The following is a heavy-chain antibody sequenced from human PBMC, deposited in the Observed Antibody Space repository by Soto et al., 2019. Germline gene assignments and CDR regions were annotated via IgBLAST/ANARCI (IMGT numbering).Heavy chain of an antibody. CDR2: ISGSGGST. Sequence: GGSMRLSCAASGFTFSSYAMSWVRQAPGKGLEWFSAISGSGGSTYYADSVKGRFTISRDNSKNTLYLQMNSLRAEDTAVYYCAKFHPYYYDSSGYYYFDYWGQGTRVTVSS. V-gene: IGHV3-23*01. J-gene: IGHJ4*02. CDR3: AKFHPYYYDSSGYYYFDY. D-gene: IGHD3-22*01. CDR1: GFTFSSYA.